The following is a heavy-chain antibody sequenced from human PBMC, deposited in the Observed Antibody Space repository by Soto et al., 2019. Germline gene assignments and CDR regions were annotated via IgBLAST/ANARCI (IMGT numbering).Heavy chain of an antibody. CDR3: ARDKDRQQLGGNYYYGIDV. Sequence: QVQLVQSGAEVKKPGSSVTVSCKASGGTFGNSAISWVRQAPGQGLEWMGGIIPMFPTPDYAQKFQGRVTITADESTSTAYMELTSLRSEDTAVYYCARDKDRQQLGGNYYYGIDVWGQGNTVTVSS. CDR2: IIPMFPTP. J-gene: IGHJ6*02. D-gene: IGHD3-3*02. V-gene: IGHV1-69*12. CDR1: GGTFGNSA.